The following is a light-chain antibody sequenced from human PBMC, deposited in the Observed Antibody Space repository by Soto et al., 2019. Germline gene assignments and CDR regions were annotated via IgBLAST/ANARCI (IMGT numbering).Light chain of an antibody. CDR1: QGISSY. V-gene: IGKV1-9*01. CDR3: QQVKSYRIP. Sequence: DIQLTQSPSFLSASVGDRVTISCRASQGISSYLAWYQQKPGKAPKLLIYAASTLQSGVPSRFRGSGSGTEFTLPSTSLQPEDFATYYCQQVKSYRIPFGQGTRLEIK. CDR2: AAS. J-gene: IGKJ5*01.